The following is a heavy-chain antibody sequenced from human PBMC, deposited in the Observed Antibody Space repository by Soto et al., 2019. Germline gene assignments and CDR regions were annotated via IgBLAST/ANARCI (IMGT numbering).Heavy chain of an antibody. CDR1: GFTFSSYA. V-gene: IGHV3-23*01. D-gene: IGHD3-3*01. Sequence: VGSLRLSCAASGFTFSSYAMSWVRQAPGKGLEWVSAISGSGGSTYYADSVKGRFTISKDNSKNTLYLQMNSLRAEDTAVYYCAKDIEGGGSYYDFWSGYSHYYGMDVWGQGTTVTVS. J-gene: IGHJ6*02. CDR3: AKDIEGGGSYYDFWSGYSHYYGMDV. CDR2: ISGSGGST.